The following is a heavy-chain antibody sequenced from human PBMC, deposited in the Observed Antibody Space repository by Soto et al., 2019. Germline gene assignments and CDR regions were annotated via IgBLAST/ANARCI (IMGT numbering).Heavy chain of an antibody. V-gene: IGHV3-23*01. CDR2: ISSNGGSA. CDR1: GFTFRNYA. Sequence: EVKLLQSGGGAGQPGGSLRLPCAAAGFTFRNYAMNWVRQAPGKGLELVSSISSNGGSAYYADSAKGRFTISRDNSKNTLYLQMKSLRADDTAVYYCARGYCSAVGCYVHYYYGFDVWGQGTTVTVSS. J-gene: IGHJ6*02. D-gene: IGHD2-15*01. CDR3: ARGYCSAVGCYVHYYYGFDV.